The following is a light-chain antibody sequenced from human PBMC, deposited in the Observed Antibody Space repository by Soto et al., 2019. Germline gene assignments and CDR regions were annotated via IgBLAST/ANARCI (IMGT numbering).Light chain of an antibody. Sequence: EIVLTRSPGTLSLSPGERATLSCRASQSVSSSYLAWYQQKPGQAPRLLIYDASNRATGIPARFSGSGSGTDFTLTISSLEPEDFAVYYCQQRSNWPPSITFGQGTRLEIK. CDR1: QSVSSSY. CDR2: DAS. V-gene: IGKV3D-20*02. J-gene: IGKJ5*01. CDR3: QQRSNWPPSIT.